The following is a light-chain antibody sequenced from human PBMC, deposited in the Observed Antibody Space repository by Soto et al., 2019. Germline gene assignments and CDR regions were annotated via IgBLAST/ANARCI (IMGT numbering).Light chain of an antibody. CDR1: SSNIGINT. CDR2: TNN. CDR3: AAWEDSLNGWV. J-gene: IGLJ3*02. V-gene: IGLV1-44*01. Sequence: QSVLTQPPSASGTPGQRVTISCSGGSSNIGINTVNWYQQFPGTAPKLLIYTNNQRPSGVPDRFSGAKAGNSASLSISGLQSEDEADYYCAAWEDSLNGWVFGGGTKLTVL.